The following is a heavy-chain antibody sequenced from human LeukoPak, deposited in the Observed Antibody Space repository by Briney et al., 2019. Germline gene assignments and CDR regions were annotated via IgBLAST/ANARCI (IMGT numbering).Heavy chain of an antibody. CDR2: IYHTGST. J-gene: IGHJ4*02. CDR1: GYSISSGYY. D-gene: IGHD3-3*01. Sequence: TETLSLTCTVSGYSISSGYYWGWIRQSPGKGLEWIGSIYHTGSTYYNPSLKSRVTISVDTSKNQFSLKLSSVTAADTAVYYCARGLRFLEWLSFTRRGYYFDYWGQGTLVTVSS. V-gene: IGHV4-38-2*02. CDR3: ARGLRFLEWLSFTRRGYYFDY.